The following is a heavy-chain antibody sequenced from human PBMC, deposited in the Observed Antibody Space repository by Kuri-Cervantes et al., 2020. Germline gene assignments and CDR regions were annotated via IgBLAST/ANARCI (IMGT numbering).Heavy chain of an antibody. J-gene: IGHJ4*02. V-gene: IGHV4-34*01. CDR3: ARYKWELLFDY. Sequence: SETLSLTCTVSGGSISRYYWSWIRQPPGKGLEWIGEINHSGSTNYNPSLKSRVTISVDTSKNQFSLKLSSVTAADTAVYYCARYKWELLFDYWGQGTLVTVSS. D-gene: IGHD1-26*01. CDR1: GGSISRYY. CDR2: INHSGST.